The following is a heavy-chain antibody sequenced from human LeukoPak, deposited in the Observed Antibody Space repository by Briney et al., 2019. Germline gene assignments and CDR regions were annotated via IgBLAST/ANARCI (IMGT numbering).Heavy chain of an antibody. Sequence: SETLSLTCAVYGGSFSGYCWSWIRQPPGKGLEWIGEINHSGSTNYNPSLKSRVTISVDTSKNQFSLKLSSVTAADTAVYYCARVRWGQNYFDYWGQGTLVTVSS. D-gene: IGHD3-16*01. J-gene: IGHJ4*02. CDR3: ARVRWGQNYFDY. CDR2: INHSGST. V-gene: IGHV4-34*01. CDR1: GGSFSGYC.